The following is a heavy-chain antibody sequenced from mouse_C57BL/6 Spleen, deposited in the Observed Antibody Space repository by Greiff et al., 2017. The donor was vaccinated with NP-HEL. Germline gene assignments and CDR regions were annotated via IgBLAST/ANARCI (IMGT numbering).Heavy chain of an antibody. CDR3: TTLINTVVGFDY. CDR1: GFNIKDDY. D-gene: IGHD1-1*01. J-gene: IGHJ2*01. Sequence: EVQLQQSGAELVRPGASVKLSCTASGFNIKDDYMHWVKQRPEQGLEWIGWIDTENGDTEYASKFQGKATITADTSSNTAYLQLSSLTSEDTAVYYCTTLINTVVGFDYWGQGTTLTVSS. CDR2: IDTENGDT. V-gene: IGHV14-4*01.